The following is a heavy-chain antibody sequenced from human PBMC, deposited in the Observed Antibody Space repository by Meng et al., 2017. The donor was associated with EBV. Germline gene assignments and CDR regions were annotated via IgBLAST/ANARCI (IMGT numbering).Heavy chain of an antibody. J-gene: IGHJ4*02. CDR1: GYTFTSYY. V-gene: IGHV1-46*01. Sequence: QVELGASGAEVKKPGASGKVSCKASGYTFTSYYLHWVRQAPGQGLEWMGIIIPAGGNTNYAQKFRGRFTMTRDTSTSTVYMDLSILTSEDTAVYYCVRELVGGTFDYWGQGTLVTASS. CDR3: VRELVGGTFDY. D-gene: IGHD1/OR15-1a*01. CDR2: IIPAGGNT.